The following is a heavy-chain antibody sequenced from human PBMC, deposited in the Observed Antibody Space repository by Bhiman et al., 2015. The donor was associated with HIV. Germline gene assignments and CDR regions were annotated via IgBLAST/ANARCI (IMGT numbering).Heavy chain of an antibody. Sequence: EVQLVESGGGLVKPGGSLRLSCAASGFTFSAYSMNWVRQAPGKGLEWVSSISSGSTYIYYADSVKGRFTISRDNAKNSLYLQMNSLRAGDTAVYYCAREVTPGGPRYYFDFWGQGTLVTVSS. J-gene: IGHJ4*02. CDR3: AREVTPGGPRYYFDF. CDR1: GFTFSAYS. CDR2: ISSGSTYI. D-gene: IGHD2-21*02. V-gene: IGHV3-21*03.